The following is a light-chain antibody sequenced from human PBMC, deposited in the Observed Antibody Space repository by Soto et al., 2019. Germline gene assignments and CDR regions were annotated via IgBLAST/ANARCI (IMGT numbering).Light chain of an antibody. Sequence: DIQMTQSPSTLSGSVGDRVTITCRASQTISSWLAWYQQKPGKAPKLLIYAASSLQSGVPSRFSGSGSGTDFTLTISSLQPDDCATYYCHTYNSYSLHTFGQGT. CDR3: HTYNSYSLHT. J-gene: IGKJ2*01. CDR1: QTISSW. CDR2: AAS. V-gene: IGKV1-5*01.